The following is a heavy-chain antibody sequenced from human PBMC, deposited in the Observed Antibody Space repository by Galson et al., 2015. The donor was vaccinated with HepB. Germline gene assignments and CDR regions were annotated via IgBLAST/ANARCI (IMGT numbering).Heavy chain of an antibody. CDR2: IKQDGSEK. CDR1: GFTFSSYW. V-gene: IGHV3-7*03. D-gene: IGHD5-18*01. CDR3: AREFRDTAMVTSGVVY. Sequence: SLRLSCAASGFTFSSYWMSWVRQAPGKGLEWVANIKQDGSEKYYVDSVKGRFTISRDNAKSSLYLQMNSLRAEDTAVYYCAREFRDTAMVTSGVVYWGQGTLVTVSS. J-gene: IGHJ4*02.